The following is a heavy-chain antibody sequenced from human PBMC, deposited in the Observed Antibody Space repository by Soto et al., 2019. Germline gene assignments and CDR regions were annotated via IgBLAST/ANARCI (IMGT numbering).Heavy chain of an antibody. CDR1: GYTFTSYD. J-gene: IGHJ4*02. Sequence: ASVKVSCKASGYTFTSYDINWVRQATGQGLEWMGWMNPNSGNTGYAQKFQGRVTMTRNTSISTAYMELSSLRSEDTDVYYCARAVGATPPFDYWGQGTLVTVSS. D-gene: IGHD1-26*01. CDR2: MNPNSGNT. CDR3: ARAVGATPPFDY. V-gene: IGHV1-8*01.